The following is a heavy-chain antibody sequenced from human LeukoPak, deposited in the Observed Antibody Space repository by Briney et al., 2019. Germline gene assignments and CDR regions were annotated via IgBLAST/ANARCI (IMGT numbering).Heavy chain of an antibody. V-gene: IGHV3-23*01. Sequence: GGSLRLSCAASGFTFSSYAMSWVRQAPGKGLEWVSAISGSGGSTYYADSVKGRFTISRDNSKNTLYLQMNSLRAEDTAVYYCAKDTELRYLDWQGDAFDIWGQGTMVTVSS. CDR2: ISGSGGST. D-gene: IGHD3-9*01. CDR1: GFTFSSYA. J-gene: IGHJ3*02. CDR3: AKDTELRYLDWQGDAFDI.